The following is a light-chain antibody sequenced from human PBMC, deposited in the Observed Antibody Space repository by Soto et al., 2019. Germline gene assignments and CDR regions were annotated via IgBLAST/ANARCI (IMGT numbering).Light chain of an antibody. J-gene: IGLJ1*01. CDR2: DVA. CDR1: SSDVGFYNY. Sequence: QSVLTQPASVSGSPGQSITISCTGTSSDVGFYNYVSWFQQHPGKAPKLMIYDVASRPSGISNRFSGSKSGNTASLTISGLQDEDEADYYCSSFTTRPTRRYVFGTGTKLTVL. CDR3: SSFTTRPTRRYV. V-gene: IGLV2-14*03.